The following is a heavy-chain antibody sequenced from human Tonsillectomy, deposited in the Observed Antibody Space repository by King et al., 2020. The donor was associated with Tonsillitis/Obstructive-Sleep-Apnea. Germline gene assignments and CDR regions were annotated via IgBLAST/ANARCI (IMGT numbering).Heavy chain of an antibody. CDR1: GGSFSGYY. CDR2: INHSGST. CDR3: ARGGARRDCSSTSCPHYMDV. D-gene: IGHD2-2*01. Sequence: VQLQQWGAGLLKPSETLSLTCAVYGGSFSGYYWSWIRQPPGKGLEWIGEINHSGSTNYNPSLKSRVTISVDTSKNQFSLKLSSVTAADTAVYYCARGGARRDCSSTSCPHYMDVWGKGTTVTVSS. J-gene: IGHJ6*03. V-gene: IGHV4-34*01.